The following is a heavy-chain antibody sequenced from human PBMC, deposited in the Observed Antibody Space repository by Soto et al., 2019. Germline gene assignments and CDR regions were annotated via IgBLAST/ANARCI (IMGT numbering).Heavy chain of an antibody. J-gene: IGHJ6*02. CDR1: GGSISSSSYY. CDR2: IYYSGST. CDR3: ARILRYFVWLPNAYSLDV. D-gene: IGHD3-9*01. V-gene: IGHV4-39*01. Sequence: SETLSLTCTVSGGSISSSSYYWGWIRQPPGKGLEWIGSIYYSGSTSYNPSLKSRLTISVDTSKNQFSLKLSSVTAADTALYYSARILRYFVWLPNAYSLDVWGQEPSVTVS.